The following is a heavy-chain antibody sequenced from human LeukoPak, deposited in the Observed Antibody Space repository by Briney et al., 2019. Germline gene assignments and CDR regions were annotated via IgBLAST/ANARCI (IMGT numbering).Heavy chain of an antibody. CDR1: GFTFSSYG. Sequence: GGSLRLSCAASGFTFSSYGMHWVRQAPGKGLEWVAVIWYDGSKKYYADSVKGRFTISRDNSKNTLYLQMNSLRAEDTAVYYCAKSMGWLHAKDYFDYWGQGTLVTVSS. D-gene: IGHD5-24*01. CDR3: AKSMGWLHAKDYFDY. CDR2: IWYDGSKK. J-gene: IGHJ4*02. V-gene: IGHV3-30*02.